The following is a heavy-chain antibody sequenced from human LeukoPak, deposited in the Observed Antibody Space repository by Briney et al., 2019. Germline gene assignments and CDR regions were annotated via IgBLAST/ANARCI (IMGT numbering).Heavy chain of an antibody. Sequence: GGSLRLSCAASGFTFSSYSMNWVRQAPGRGLEWVAYIRYDGSNIYYADSVKGRFTISRDNSKNTLYLQMNSLRAEDTAVYYCAKDPTYSGYGGLDVWGKGTTVSVSS. J-gene: IGHJ6*04. CDR1: GFTFSSYS. CDR3: AKDPTYSGYGGLDV. CDR2: IRYDGSNI. D-gene: IGHD5-12*01. V-gene: IGHV3-30*02.